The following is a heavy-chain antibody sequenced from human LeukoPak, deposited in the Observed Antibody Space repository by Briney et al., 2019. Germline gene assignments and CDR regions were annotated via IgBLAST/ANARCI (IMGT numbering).Heavy chain of an antibody. J-gene: IGHJ4*02. D-gene: IGHD6-19*01. CDR2: INPNSGGT. CDR1: GYTFTGYY. CDR3: ARVTSGWYAPSY. V-gene: IGHV1-2*02. Sequence: ASVKVSCKASGYTFTGYYMHWVRQAPGQGLEWMGWINPNSGGTNYAQKFQGRVTMTRDTSISTAYMELSRLRSDDTAVYHCARVTSGWYAPSYWGQGTLVTVSS.